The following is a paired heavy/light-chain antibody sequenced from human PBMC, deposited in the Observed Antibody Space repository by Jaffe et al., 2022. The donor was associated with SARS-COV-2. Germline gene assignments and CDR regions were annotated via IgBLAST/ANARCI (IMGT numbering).Heavy chain of an antibody. V-gene: IGHV3-11*01. Sequence: QVQLVESGGGLVKPGGSLRLSCAASGFTFSDYYMSWIRQAPGKGLEWVSYISSSGSTIYYADSVKGRFTISRDNAKNSLYLQMNSLRAEDTAVYYCARDGDVAVAGPSYYYGMDVWGQGTTVTVSS. D-gene: IGHD6-19*01. CDR2: ISSSGSTI. J-gene: IGHJ6*02. CDR3: ARDGDVAVAGPSYYYGMDV. CDR1: GFTFSDYY.
Light chain of an antibody. V-gene: IGLV3-21*02. CDR3: QVWDSSSDCVV. CDR2: DDS. J-gene: IGLJ2*01. Sequence: SYVLTQPPSVSVAPGQTARITCGGNNIGSKSVHWYQQKPGQAPVLVVYDDSDRPSGIPERFSGSNSGNTATLTISRVEAGDEADYYCQVWDSSSDCVVFGGGTKLTVL. CDR1: NIGSKS.